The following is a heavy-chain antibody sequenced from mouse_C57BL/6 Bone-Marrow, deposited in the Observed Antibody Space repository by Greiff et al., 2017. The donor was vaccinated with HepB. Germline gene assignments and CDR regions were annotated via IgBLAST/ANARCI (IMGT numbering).Heavy chain of an antibody. CDR2: INPNYGTT. Sequence: VQLQQSGPELVKPGASVKISCKASGYSFTDYNMNWVKQRNGTSLEWIGVINPNYGTTSYNQKFKGKATLTVDQSSSTAYMQLNSLTSEDSAVYYCARRDPYGSSPYWYFDVWGTGTTVTVSS. D-gene: IGHD1-1*01. J-gene: IGHJ1*03. CDR3: ARRDPYGSSPYWYFDV. V-gene: IGHV1-39*01. CDR1: GYSFTDYN.